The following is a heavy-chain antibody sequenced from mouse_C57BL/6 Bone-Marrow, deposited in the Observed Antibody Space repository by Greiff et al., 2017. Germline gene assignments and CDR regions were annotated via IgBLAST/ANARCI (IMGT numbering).Heavy chain of an antibody. J-gene: IGHJ2*01. V-gene: IGHV5-9-1*02. D-gene: IGHD2-1*01. CDR3: TRGPSYGILYYFDY. CDR2: ISSGGDYI. CDR1: GFTFSSYA. Sequence: EVMLVESGEGLVKPGGSLKLSCAASGFTFSSYAMSWVRQTPEKRLEWVAYISSGGDYIYYADTVKGRFTISRDNARNTLYLQMSSLKSEDTAMFYCTRGPSYGILYYFDYWGKGTTLTVSS.